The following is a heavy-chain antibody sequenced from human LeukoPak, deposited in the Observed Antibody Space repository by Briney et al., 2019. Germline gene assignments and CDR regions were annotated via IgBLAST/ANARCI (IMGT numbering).Heavy chain of an antibody. V-gene: IGHV4-39*01. Sequence: SETLSLTCTVSRGSISSSSYYWGWIRQPPGKGLEWIGSIYYSGSAYYNPSLKSRVIISVDTSKNQFSLKLSSVTAADTAVYYCARRPHTYHYYDSSGYYPSTPYFDYWGQGTLVTVSS. J-gene: IGHJ4*02. CDR1: RGSISSSSYY. CDR2: IYYSGSA. CDR3: ARRPHTYHYYDSSGYYPSTPYFDY. D-gene: IGHD3-22*01.